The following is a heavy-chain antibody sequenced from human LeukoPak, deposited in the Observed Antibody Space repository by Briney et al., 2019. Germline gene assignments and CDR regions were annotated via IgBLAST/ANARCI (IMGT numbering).Heavy chain of an antibody. V-gene: IGHV3-33*01. CDR1: GFIFSSYG. CDR2: IWFDGSNK. CDR3: ASDLGYSSRYLIGY. D-gene: IGHD5-18*01. Sequence: GGSLRLPCAASGFIFSSYGMHWVRQAPGKGLEWVAVIWFDGSNKYYADSVKGRFTISRDNSKNTLYLQMNSLRAEDTAVYYCASDLGYSSRYLIGYWGQGTLVTVSS. J-gene: IGHJ4*02.